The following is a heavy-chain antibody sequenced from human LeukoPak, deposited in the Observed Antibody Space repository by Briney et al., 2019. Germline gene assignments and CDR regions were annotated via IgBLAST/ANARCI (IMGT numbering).Heavy chain of an antibody. CDR2: IIPIFGTA. CDR3: ARNPYDFWSGYYTGHNWFDP. D-gene: IGHD3-3*01. J-gene: IGHJ5*02. V-gene: IGHV1-69*05. CDR1: GGTFSSYA. Sequence: ASVKVSCKASGGTFSSYAISWVRQAPGQGLEWMGEIIPIFGTANYAQKFQGRVTITTDESTSTAYMELSSLRSEDTAVYYCARNPYDFWSGYYTGHNWFDPWGQGTLVTVSS.